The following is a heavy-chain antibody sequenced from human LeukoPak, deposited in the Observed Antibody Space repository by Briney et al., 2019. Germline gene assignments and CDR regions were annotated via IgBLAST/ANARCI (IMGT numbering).Heavy chain of an antibody. Sequence: ASVKVSCKASGYTFTSYGISWVRQAPGQGLEWMGWISAYNGNTKYSQKFQGRVTITRDTSASTAYMELSSLRSEDTAVYYCARDPPTYYYDSSGQGEGYWGQGTLVTVSS. CDR1: GYTFTSYG. V-gene: IGHV1-18*01. J-gene: IGHJ4*02. CDR2: ISAYNGNT. CDR3: ARDPPTYYYDSSGQGEGY. D-gene: IGHD3-22*01.